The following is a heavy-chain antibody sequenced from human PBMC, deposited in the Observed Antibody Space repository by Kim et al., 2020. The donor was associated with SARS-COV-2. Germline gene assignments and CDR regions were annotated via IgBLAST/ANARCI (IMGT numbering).Heavy chain of an antibody. CDR1: GGSISDYY. J-gene: IGHJ1*01. Sequence: SETLSLTCTVSGGSISDYYWSWIRQPPGKGLEWIGYIYNSGSTKYNSSLKSRATISLDTPKNQFSFILTSVTAAETAVSYCGRNHWGWG. CDR2: IYNSGST. D-gene: IGHD3-16*01. V-gene: IGHV4-59*08. CDR3: GRNHWG.